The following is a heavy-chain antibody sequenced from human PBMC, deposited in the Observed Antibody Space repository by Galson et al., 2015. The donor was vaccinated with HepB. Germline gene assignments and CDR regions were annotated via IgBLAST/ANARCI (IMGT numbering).Heavy chain of an antibody. Sequence: ETLSLTCAVYGGSFSGYYWSWIRQPPGKGLEWLGEINHSRSTNYNPSLKSRVTISVDTSKNQFSLKLSSVTAADTAVYYCARGGPYRITGTTGGYYSDYWGQGTLVTVSS. CDR2: INHSRST. V-gene: IGHV4-34*01. CDR1: GGSFSGYY. D-gene: IGHD1-20*01. CDR3: ARGGPYRITGTTGGYYSDY. J-gene: IGHJ4*02.